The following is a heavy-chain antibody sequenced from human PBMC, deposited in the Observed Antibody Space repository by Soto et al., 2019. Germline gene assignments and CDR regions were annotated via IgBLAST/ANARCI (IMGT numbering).Heavy chain of an antibody. CDR1: GFTFSSYA. V-gene: IGHV3-23*01. CDR2: ISGSGGST. Sequence: EVQLLESGGGLVQPGGSLRLSCAASGFTFSSYAMSWVRQAPGKGLEWVSAISGSGGSTYYADSVKGRFTISRDNSKNTLYLQMNSLRAEDTAVYHCAKVGRSGWYFDLWGRGTLVTVSS. J-gene: IGHJ2*01. D-gene: IGHD2-15*01. CDR3: AKVGRSGWYFDL.